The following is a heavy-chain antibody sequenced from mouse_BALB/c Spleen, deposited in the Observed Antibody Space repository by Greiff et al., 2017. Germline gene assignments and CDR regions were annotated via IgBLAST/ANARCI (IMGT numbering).Heavy chain of an antibody. V-gene: IGHV1S81*02. D-gene: IGHD1-1*01. CDR3: TRDYYGSSYFDY. Sequence: VQLQQSGAELVKPGASVKLSCKASGYTFTSYYMYWVKQRPGQGLEWIGEINPSNGGTNFNEKFKSKATLTVDKSSSTAYMQLSSLTSEDSAVYYCTRDYYGSSYFDYWGQGTTLTVSS. J-gene: IGHJ2*01. CDR1: GYTFTSYY. CDR2: INPSNGGT.